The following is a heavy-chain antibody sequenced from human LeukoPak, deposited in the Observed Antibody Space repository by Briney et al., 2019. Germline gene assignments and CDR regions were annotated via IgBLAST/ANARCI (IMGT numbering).Heavy chain of an antibody. Sequence: SETLSLTCTVSGGSISSSSYYWGWIRQPPGKGLEWIGSIYYSGSTYYNPSLKSRVTISVDTPKNQFSLKLSSVTAADTAVYYCARHVWFGELLNWFDPWGQGTLVTVSS. CDR1: GGSISSSSYY. D-gene: IGHD3-10*01. J-gene: IGHJ5*02. CDR2: IYYSGST. CDR3: ARHVWFGELLNWFDP. V-gene: IGHV4-39*01.